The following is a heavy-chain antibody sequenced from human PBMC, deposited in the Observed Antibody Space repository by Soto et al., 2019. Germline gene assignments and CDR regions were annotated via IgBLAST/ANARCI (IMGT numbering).Heavy chain of an antibody. V-gene: IGHV4-4*07. D-gene: IGHD2-8*01. J-gene: IGHJ2*01. CDR1: GDSISNFY. Sequence: KASKTLSVTCTVSGDSISNFYWSWIRQPTGKGLESLGRISARGRTNYNPSLQSRVAMSLDTSKNQFSLRLTSLSAADTAVYFCARGMGRYFDLWGRGTLVTASS. CDR3: ARGMGRYFDL. CDR2: ISARGRT.